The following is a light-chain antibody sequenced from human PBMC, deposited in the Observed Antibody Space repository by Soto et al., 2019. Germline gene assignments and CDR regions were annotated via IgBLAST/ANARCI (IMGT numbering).Light chain of an antibody. Sequence: DIQMTQSPSSLSASVGDRVSITCQTSDIISNYVNWYQQKPGEAPRLLIYAASTLQSGVPSRFSGSGSGTEFTLTITSLQPEDFATYYCQQGYTTPRTFGQGTKLAI. J-gene: IGKJ2*02. CDR1: DIISNY. CDR3: QQGYTTPRT. V-gene: IGKV1-39*01. CDR2: AAS.